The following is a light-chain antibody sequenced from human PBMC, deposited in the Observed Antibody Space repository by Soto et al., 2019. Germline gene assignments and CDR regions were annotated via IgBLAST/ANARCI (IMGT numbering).Light chain of an antibody. V-gene: IGKV3-15*01. J-gene: IGKJ5*01. CDR1: QSVSSN. CDR2: VAS. CDR3: QQYNNWPIT. Sequence: EIVMTQSPATLSVSPGETATLSCRASQSVSSNLAWFQQKPGQAPRFLIYVASTRATGIPARFSGSGSGTEFTLTISSLQSEDSAVYYCQQYNNWPITFGQGTRLEIK.